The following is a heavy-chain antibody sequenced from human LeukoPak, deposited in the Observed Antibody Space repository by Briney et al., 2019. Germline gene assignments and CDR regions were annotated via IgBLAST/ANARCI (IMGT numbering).Heavy chain of an antibody. V-gene: IGHV3-30*04. CDR3: LPDWFDP. CDR1: GFIFSNYA. J-gene: IGHJ5*02. CDR2: IFYDGSNK. Sequence: GGSLRLSCTASGFIFSNYAMHWVRQAPGKELEWVAVIFYDGSNKYYADSVKGRFTISRDNSKNTLYLQMNSLRTEDTAVYYCLPDWFDPWGQGTLVTVSS.